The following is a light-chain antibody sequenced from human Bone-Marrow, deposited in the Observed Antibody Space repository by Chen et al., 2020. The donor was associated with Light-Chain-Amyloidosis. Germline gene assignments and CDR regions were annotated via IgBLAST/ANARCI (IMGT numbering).Light chain of an antibody. V-gene: IGLV3-25*03. CDR1: DLPTKY. Sequence: SDELPQPPSVPVSPGQPARITCSGDDLPTKYAYGYQQKPGQAPVLVIHRDTERPSGISDQFSGSSTGTTATLTISGVQAEDEADYHCQSADSSGTYEVIFGGGTKLTVL. J-gene: IGLJ2*01. CDR2: RDT. CDR3: QSADSSGTYEVI.